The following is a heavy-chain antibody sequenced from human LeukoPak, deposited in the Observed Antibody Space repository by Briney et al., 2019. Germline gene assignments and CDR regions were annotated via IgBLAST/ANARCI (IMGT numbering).Heavy chain of an antibody. CDR2: IYHSGST. D-gene: IGHD3-10*01. J-gene: IGHJ4*02. CDR3: ARAMVRGVILVGY. V-gene: IGHV4-38-2*02. Sequence: PSETLSLTCTVSGYSISSGYYWGWIRQPPGKGLEWIGSIYHSGSTYYNPSLKSRVTISVDTSKNQFSLKLSSVTAADTAVYYCARAMVRGVILVGYWGQGTLVTVSS. CDR1: GYSISSGYY.